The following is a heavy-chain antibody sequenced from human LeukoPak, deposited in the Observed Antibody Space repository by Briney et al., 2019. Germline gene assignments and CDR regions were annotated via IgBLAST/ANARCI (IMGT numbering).Heavy chain of an antibody. CDR3: ARGQEGATALFDY. CDR2: LYTSGGI. V-gene: IGHV4-4*09. D-gene: IGHD1-26*01. J-gene: IGHJ4*02. CDR1: GGSISSCC. Sequence: SETLSLTCTVSGGSISSCCWSWIRQPPGKALEWIGYLYTSGGINYNPSLRSRVTISADTSKNQFSLKLSSVTAADTAVYYCARGQEGATALFDYWGQGILVTVSS.